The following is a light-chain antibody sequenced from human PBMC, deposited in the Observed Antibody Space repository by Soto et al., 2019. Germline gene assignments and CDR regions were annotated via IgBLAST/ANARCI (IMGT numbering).Light chain of an antibody. CDR3: QQYGSSGT. CDR2: GAS. V-gene: IGKV3-20*01. CDR1: QIVSNNY. J-gene: IGKJ1*01. Sequence: EIVMTQSPSTLSVSPWERSTLSFRASQIVSNNYLALYQQKPGQAPRFLIYGASNRATGIPDRFSGSGSGTDFTLTISRLELEDFAVYYCQQYGSSGTFGQGTKVDIK.